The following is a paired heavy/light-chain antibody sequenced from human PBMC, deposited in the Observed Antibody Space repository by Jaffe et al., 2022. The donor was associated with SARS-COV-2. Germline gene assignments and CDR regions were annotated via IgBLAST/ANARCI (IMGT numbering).Light chain of an antibody. J-gene: IGKJ3*01. CDR1: QSVSSF. V-gene: IGKV3-11*01. Sequence: EIVLTQSPATLSLSPGERATLSCRASQSVSSFLAWYQQKPGQAPRLLIYDASNRATGIPARFSGSGSGTDFALTISSLEPEDFAVYYCQQRSNWPWITFGPGTKVDIK. CDR2: DAS. CDR3: QQRSNWPWIT.
Heavy chain of an antibody. D-gene: IGHD6-13*01. V-gene: IGHV2-5*02. J-gene: IGHJ5*02. CDR3: AHVSYSRYYNWFDP. CDR2: IYWDDDK. Sequence: QITLKESGPTLVKPTQTLTLTCTFSGFSLSTSGVGVGWIRQPPGKALEWLALIYWDDDKRYRPSLKSRLSITKDTSKNQVVLTMTNMDPVDTATYYCAHVSYSRYYNWFDPWGQGTLVTVSS. CDR1: GFSLSTSGVG.